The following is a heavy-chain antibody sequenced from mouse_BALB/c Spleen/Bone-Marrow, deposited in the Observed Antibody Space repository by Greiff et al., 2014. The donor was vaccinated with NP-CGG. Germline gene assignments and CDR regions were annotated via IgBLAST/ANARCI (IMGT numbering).Heavy chain of an antibody. CDR3: ASGDVYFAY. CDR1: GFTFSSYA. V-gene: IGHV5-9-4*01. Sequence: EVQLVESGGGLVKPGGSLKLSCAASGFTFSSYAMSWVRQSPDKRLEWVAEISSGGSYTYYPDTVTGRFTISRDNAKSTLYLEMSSLRSEDTAMYYCASGDVYFAYWGQGTLVTVSA. CDR2: ISSGGSYT. J-gene: IGHJ3*01.